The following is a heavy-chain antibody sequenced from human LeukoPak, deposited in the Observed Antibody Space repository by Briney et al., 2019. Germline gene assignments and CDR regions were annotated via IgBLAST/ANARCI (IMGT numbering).Heavy chain of an antibody. D-gene: IGHD6-19*01. CDR3: AREAVGIAVAGKGPNYYYYYGMDV. CDR2: IYYSGST. J-gene: IGHJ6*02. V-gene: IGHV4-39*02. Sequence: SETLSLTCTVSGGSISGSSYYWGWIRQPPGKGLEWIGSIYYSGSTYYNPSLKSRVTISVDTSKNQFSLKLNSVTATDTAVYYCAREAVGIAVAGKGPNYYYYYGMDVWGQGTTVTVSS. CDR1: GGSISGSSYY.